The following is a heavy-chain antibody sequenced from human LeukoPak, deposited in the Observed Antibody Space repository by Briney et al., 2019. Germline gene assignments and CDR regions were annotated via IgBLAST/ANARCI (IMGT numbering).Heavy chain of an antibody. Sequence: SVKVSCKASGYTFTGYYMHWVRQAPGQGLEWMGRIIPILGIANYAQKFQGRVTITADKSTSTAYMELSSLRSEDTAVYYCASNYDSSGYYRSGFDYWGQGTLVTVSS. V-gene: IGHV1-69*02. CDR3: ASNYDSSGYYRSGFDY. CDR1: GYTFTGYY. CDR2: IIPILGIA. D-gene: IGHD3-22*01. J-gene: IGHJ4*02.